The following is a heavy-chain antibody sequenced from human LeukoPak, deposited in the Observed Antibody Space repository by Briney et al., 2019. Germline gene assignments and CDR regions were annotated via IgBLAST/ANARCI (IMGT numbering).Heavy chain of an antibody. V-gene: IGHV1-2*02. J-gene: IGHJ4*02. CDR3: ARDQVGAARFDS. Sequence: GASVKVSCKASGYIFSGYYMHWVRQAPGQGLEWMGWINPNSGDTNYAQKFQGRVTMTRDTSISTACMELSRLRSDDTAVYYCARDQVGAARFDSWGQGTLVTVSP. CDR2: INPNSGDT. CDR1: GYIFSGYY. D-gene: IGHD2-15*01.